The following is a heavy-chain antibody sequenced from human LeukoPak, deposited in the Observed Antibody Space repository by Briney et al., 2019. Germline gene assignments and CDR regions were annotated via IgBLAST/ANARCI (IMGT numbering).Heavy chain of an antibody. Sequence: QPGGSLRLSCAASEFTFSDHYMDWVRQAPGKGLEWVGRIRNKANGYTTDYAASVKGRFTISRDDSKNSLYLQMNSLETEDTAMYYCARGRDRGSYFDCWGRGTLVTVSS. J-gene: IGHJ4*02. V-gene: IGHV3-72*01. D-gene: IGHD1-26*01. CDR1: EFTFSDHY. CDR2: IRNKANGYTT. CDR3: ARGRDRGSYFDC.